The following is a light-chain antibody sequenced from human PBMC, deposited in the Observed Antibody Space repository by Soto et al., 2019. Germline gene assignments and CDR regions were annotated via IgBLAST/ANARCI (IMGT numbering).Light chain of an antibody. Sequence: QPVLTQSPSASGTPGQKVTISCSGGRSNIGSNTVDWYQQLPGTAPKLLIYIDSQRPSGVPDRFSGSKSGTSASLAISGLQSEDEADYYCAVWDDSLKGVVFGGGTKLTVL. CDR2: IDS. J-gene: IGLJ2*01. CDR3: AVWDDSLKGVV. CDR1: RSNIGSNT. V-gene: IGLV1-44*01.